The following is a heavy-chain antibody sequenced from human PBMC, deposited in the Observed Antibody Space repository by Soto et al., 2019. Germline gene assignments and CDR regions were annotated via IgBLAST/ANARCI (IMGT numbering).Heavy chain of an antibody. V-gene: IGHV4-59*01. Sequence: SETLSLTCTVSGGSISSYYWSWIRQPPGKGLEWIGYIYYSGSTNYNPSLKSRVTISVDTSKNQFSLKLSSVTAADTAVYYCARRNVDIVATSYFDYWGQGTLVPVSS. J-gene: IGHJ4*02. D-gene: IGHD5-12*01. CDR3: ARRNVDIVATSYFDY. CDR2: IYYSGST. CDR1: GGSISSYY.